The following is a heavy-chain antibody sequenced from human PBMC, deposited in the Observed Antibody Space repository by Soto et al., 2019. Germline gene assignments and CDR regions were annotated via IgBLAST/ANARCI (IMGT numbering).Heavy chain of an antibody. CDR2: INHSGST. V-gene: IGHV4-34*01. CDR1: GGSFSGYS. CDR3: ARRPSIPGSSWYRGTKKYYFDY. D-gene: IGHD6-13*01. Sequence: QVQLQQWGAGLLKPSETLSLTCAVYGGSFSGYSWSWIRQPPGKGLEWIGEINHSGSTNYNPSLKSRVTISVDTSKNQFSLTLSSVTAADTAVYYCARRPSIPGSSWYRGTKKYYFDYWGQGTLVTVSS. J-gene: IGHJ4*02.